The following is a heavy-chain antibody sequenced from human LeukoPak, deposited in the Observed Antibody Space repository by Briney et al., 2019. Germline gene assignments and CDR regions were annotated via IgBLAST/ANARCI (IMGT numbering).Heavy chain of an antibody. CDR1: GGSFRTFS. D-gene: IGHD3-22*01. Sequence: ASVKVSCKASGGSFRTFSMNWVRQAPGQGLEWMGGIIPMFGEGNYAQKFQGRVTITTDESRRTAYMELRSLRSEDTAVYYCARRYYYDSPTYFEDAFDIWGQGTMVTVS. CDR3: ARRYYYDSPTYFEDAFDI. V-gene: IGHV1-69*05. CDR2: IIPMFGEG. J-gene: IGHJ3*02.